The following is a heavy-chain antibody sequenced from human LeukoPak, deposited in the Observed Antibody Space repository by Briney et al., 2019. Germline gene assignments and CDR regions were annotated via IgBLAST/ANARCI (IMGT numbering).Heavy chain of an antibody. D-gene: IGHD2-2*01. V-gene: IGHV3-23*01. CDR3: AKWAVELVVPAAMGDAFDI. Sequence: GGSLRLSCAASGFPFSSYAMSWVRQAPGKGLEWVSAISGSGGSTYYADSVKGRFTISRDNSKNTLYLQMNSLRAEDTAVYYCAKWAVELVVPAAMGDAFDIWGQGTMVTVSS. CDR1: GFPFSSYA. CDR2: ISGSGGST. J-gene: IGHJ3*02.